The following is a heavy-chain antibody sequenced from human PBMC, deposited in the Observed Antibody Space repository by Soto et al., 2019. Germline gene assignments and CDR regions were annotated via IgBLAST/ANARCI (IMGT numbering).Heavy chain of an antibody. CDR2: TNPSDGST. D-gene: IGHD3-10*02. V-gene: IGHV1-46*01. CDR1: GYSLTSYY. J-gene: IGHJ4*02. CDR3: ARSYVTSRPIDF. Sequence: QVQLVQSGAEVRKPGASVKASCKSSGYSLTSYYMHWVRQAPGRGLEWMGITNPSDGSTNYAQKFQGRLTMTTDTSTSTVYMEMSSLRSEDTAMYYCARSYVTSRPIDFWGQGTLVTVSS.